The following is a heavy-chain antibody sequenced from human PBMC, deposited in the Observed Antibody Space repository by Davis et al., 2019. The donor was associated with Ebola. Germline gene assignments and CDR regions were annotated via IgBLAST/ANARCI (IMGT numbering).Heavy chain of an antibody. J-gene: IGHJ4*02. CDR3: ARGIAVAGTFDY. CDR2: INHSGST. Sequence: PSETLSLTCAVYGGSFSGYYWSWIRQPPGKGLEWIGGINHSGSTNYNPSLKSRVTISVDTSKNQFSLKLSSVTAADTAVYYCARGIAVAGTFDYWGQGTLVTVSS. D-gene: IGHD6-19*01. CDR1: GGSFSGYY. V-gene: IGHV4-34*01.